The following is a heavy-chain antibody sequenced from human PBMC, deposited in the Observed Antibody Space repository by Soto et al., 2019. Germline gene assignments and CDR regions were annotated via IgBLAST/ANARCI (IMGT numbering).Heavy chain of an antibody. CDR1: GFTFRDYY. J-gene: IGHJ6*02. Sequence: QVQLVESGGGLVRPGGSLRLSCEASGFTFRDYYMTWFRQAPGKGLEWLSYIDSSTKYTNYADSVKGKFTISRDNTKNSLYLQMNILRAYDTSVYYCAREYYYTMDVWGQGTMVTVSS. V-gene: IGHV3-11*05. CDR2: IDSSTKYT. CDR3: AREYYYTMDV.